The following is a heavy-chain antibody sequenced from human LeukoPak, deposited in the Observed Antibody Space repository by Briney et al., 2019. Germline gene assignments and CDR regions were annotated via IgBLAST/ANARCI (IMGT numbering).Heavy chain of an antibody. J-gene: IGHJ4*02. D-gene: IGHD3-10*01. CDR1: GYSISSGYD. CDR2: IYHSGST. V-gene: IGHV4-38-2*02. CDR3: ARVHYYGSGSYYRIFDY. Sequence: SETLSLTCTVSGYSISSGYDWGWIRQPPGKGLEWIGSIYHSGSTYYNPSLKSRVTISVDTSKNQFSLKLSSVTAADTAVYYCARVHYYGSGSYYRIFDYWGQGTLVTVSS.